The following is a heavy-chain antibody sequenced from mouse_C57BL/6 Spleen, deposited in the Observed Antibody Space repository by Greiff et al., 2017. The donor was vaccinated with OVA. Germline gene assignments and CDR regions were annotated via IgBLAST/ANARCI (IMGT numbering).Heavy chain of an antibody. D-gene: IGHD1-1*01. CDR2: IYPSDSET. CDR1: GYTFTSYW. V-gene: IGHV1-61*01. CDR3: ARSIYYGSSYWYFDV. J-gene: IGHJ1*03. Sequence: VQLQQPGAELVRPGSSVKLSCKASGYTFTSYWMDWVKQRPGQGLEWIGNIYPSDSETHYNQKFKDKATLTVDKSSSTAYMQLSSLTSEDSAVYYCARSIYYGSSYWYFDVWGTGTTVTVSS.